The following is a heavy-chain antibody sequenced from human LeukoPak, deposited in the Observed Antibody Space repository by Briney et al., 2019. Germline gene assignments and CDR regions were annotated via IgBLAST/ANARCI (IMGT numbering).Heavy chain of an antibody. V-gene: IGHV3-23*01. CDR2: ISGSGGST. CDR1: GFTFSSYA. Sequence: GGSLRLSCAASGFTFSSYAMSWVRQAPGKGLEWVSAISGSGGSTYYADSVKGRFTISRDNSKNTLYLQMNSLRAEDTAVYYCAKGPDIVVVPAAIWGLSYYFDYWGLGTLVTVSS. D-gene: IGHD2-2*02. CDR3: AKGPDIVVVPAAIWGLSYYFDY. J-gene: IGHJ4*02.